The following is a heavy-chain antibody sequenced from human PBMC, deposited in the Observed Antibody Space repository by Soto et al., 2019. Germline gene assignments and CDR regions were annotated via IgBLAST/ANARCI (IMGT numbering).Heavy chain of an antibody. J-gene: IGHJ4*02. V-gene: IGHV1-69*02. CDR1: GATFSSYT. Sequence: QVQLVQSGAEVKKPGSSVKVFCQASGATFSSYTINWVRQAPGQGLEWMGRIIPILGKTNYAQKFQGRVTIIVDKSTSTAYMELSSLRSEDTAVYYCAKTVLEQPIDYWGQGTLVTVSS. CDR2: IIPILGKT. D-gene: IGHD6-13*01. CDR3: AKTVLEQPIDY.